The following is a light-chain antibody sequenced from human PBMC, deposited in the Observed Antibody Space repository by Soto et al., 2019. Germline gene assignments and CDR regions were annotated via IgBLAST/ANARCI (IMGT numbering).Light chain of an antibody. V-gene: IGLV2-14*01. CDR3: ISYTGSSTSYV. CDR1: RSDIGSYNY. J-gene: IGLJ1*01. Sequence: QSVLTQPASVSEPPGQSITISCSGTRSDIGSYNYVAWYQQFPGKTPKILIYGVSNRPSGVSSRFSGSKSGNTASLTISGLQAEDEADYYCISYTGSSTSYVFGSGTKVTVL. CDR2: GVS.